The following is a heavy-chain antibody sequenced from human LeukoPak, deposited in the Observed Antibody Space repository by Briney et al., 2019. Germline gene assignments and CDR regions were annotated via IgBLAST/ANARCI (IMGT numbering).Heavy chain of an antibody. D-gene: IGHD6-13*01. CDR3: ARDWYDY. Sequence: GGSLRLSCTASGFRFGDYAMSWVRQAPGKGLEWVSVIGGSGSYTYYADSVKGRFTISRDNSKDTLYLQMNSLRPEDTAVYYCARDWYDYWGQGTLVTVSS. CDR2: IGGSGSYT. J-gene: IGHJ4*02. V-gene: IGHV3-23*01. CDR1: GFRFGDYA.